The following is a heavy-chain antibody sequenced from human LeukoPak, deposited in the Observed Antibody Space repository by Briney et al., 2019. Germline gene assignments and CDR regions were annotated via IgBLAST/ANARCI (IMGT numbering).Heavy chain of an antibody. D-gene: IGHD2-15*01. CDR2: IDSAGNT. CDR1: GFIFNTYD. J-gene: IGHJ6*02. CDR3: VRISCTGSRCKPYSYYDMNV. Sequence: PGGSLRLSCAASGFIFNTYDMHWVRQTTGKGLEWVSAIDSAGNTYYPGSVKGRFTISRENAKNSLYLQMNSLRAGGTAVYYCVRISCTGSRCKPYSYYDMNVWGQGTTVTVSS. V-gene: IGHV3-13*04.